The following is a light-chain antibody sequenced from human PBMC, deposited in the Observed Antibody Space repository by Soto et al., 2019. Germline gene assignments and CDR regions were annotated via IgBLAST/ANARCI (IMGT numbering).Light chain of an antibody. J-gene: IGKJ2*01. CDR1: QSLVHSDGNTY. V-gene: IGKV2-24*01. CDR3: MQATQPYT. Sequence: DFVMTQTPLSSPVTLGQPASISCRSSQSLVHSDGNTYLSWLHQRPGQPPRLLIYMISIRFSGVPDRFSGSGVGTDFTLKISRVEAEDVGVYYCMQATQPYTFGQGTKLEIK. CDR2: MIS.